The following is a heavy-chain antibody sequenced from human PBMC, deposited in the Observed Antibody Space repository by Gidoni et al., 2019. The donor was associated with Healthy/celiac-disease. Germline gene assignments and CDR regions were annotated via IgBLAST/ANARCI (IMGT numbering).Heavy chain of an antibody. Sequence: EGQLLEFGGGLVPAGGALRPSCAAPGFTFRRLAMSWVRQAPGKGLEWVSAISGSGGSTYYADSVKGRFTISRDNSKNTLYLQMNSLRAEDTAVYYCAKLGYCGGDCYSVSGGAFDIWGQGTMVTVSS. CDR2: ISGSGGST. CDR1: GFTFRRLA. V-gene: IGHV3-23*01. CDR3: AKLGYCGGDCYSVSGGAFDI. D-gene: IGHD2-21*02. J-gene: IGHJ3*02.